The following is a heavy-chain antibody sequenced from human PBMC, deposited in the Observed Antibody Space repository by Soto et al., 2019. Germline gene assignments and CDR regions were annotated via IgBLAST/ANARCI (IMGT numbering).Heavy chain of an antibody. CDR2: VSSHGGST. D-gene: IGHD5-18*01. V-gene: IGHV3-64D*06. CDR1: GFTFSSYD. CDR3: VKTLQYSYGLPH. J-gene: IGHJ4*02. Sequence: PGGSLRLSCAASGFTFSSYDMHWVRQAPGKGLEYVSTVSSHGGSTYYADSVKGRFTISRDNSKNTLYLQMSSLRPEDTAVYYCVKTLQYSYGLPHWGQGTLVTVSS.